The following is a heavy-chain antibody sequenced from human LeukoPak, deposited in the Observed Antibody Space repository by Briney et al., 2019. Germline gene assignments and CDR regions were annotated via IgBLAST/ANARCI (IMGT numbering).Heavy chain of an antibody. CDR1: GYSFTTYW. D-gene: IGHD3-10*01. CDR2: IYPDDSHT. Sequence: GESLKISCETSGYSFTTYWIGWVRQRPGTGLEWVGAIYPDDSHTRYSPSFQGPVPISADRSIRTAYLRWDSLKASDTGMYYCARQRGASGTVTWFDPWGQGTLVTVSS. CDR3: ARQRGASGTVTWFDP. V-gene: IGHV5-51*01. J-gene: IGHJ5*02.